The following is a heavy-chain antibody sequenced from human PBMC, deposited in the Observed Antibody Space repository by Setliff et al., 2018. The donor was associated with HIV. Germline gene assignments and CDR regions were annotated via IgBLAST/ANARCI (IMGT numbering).Heavy chain of an antibody. CDR2: INSDGSST. CDR3: ALAGRAVYY. V-gene: IGHV3-74*01. D-gene: IGHD6-19*01. Sequence: GGSLRLSCAASGFAFDNYWMHWVRQAPGKGLVWVSRINSDGSSTSYADSVKGRFTISRDNAKNTLYLQMNSLRAEDTAVHYCALAGRAVYYWGQGTLVTVSS. J-gene: IGHJ4*02. CDR1: GFAFDNYW.